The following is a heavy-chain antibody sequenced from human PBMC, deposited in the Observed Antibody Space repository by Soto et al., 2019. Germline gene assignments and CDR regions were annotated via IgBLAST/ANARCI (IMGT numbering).Heavy chain of an antibody. J-gene: IGHJ6*02. CDR3: ASHGGYAVAGYYYYYYGMDV. CDR1: GGSISSSSYY. V-gene: IGHV4-39*01. Sequence: QLQLQESGPGLVKPSETLSLTCTVSGGSISSSSYYWGWIRQPPGKGLEWMGSIYSSGSTYYNPSIKRRVTISVDTSKNQFSLKLSSVTAADTAVYYCASHGGYAVAGYYYYYYGMDVWGQGTTVTVSS. D-gene: IGHD6-19*01. CDR2: IYSSGST.